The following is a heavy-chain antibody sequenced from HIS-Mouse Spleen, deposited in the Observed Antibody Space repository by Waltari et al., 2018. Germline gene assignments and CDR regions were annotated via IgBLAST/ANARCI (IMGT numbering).Heavy chain of an antibody. V-gene: IGHV4-39*07. CDR2: IYYSGST. J-gene: IGHJ4*02. CDR3: ARAPAYDFWSGSRGYFDY. Sequence: QLQLQESGPGLVKPSETLSLTCTVSGGSISSSSYYWGWIRQPPGKGLEWIGSIYYSGSTYYNPSLKSRVTISVDTSKNQFSLKLSSVTAADTAVYYCARAPAYDFWSGSRGYFDYWGQGTLVTVSS. D-gene: IGHD3-3*01. CDR1: GGSISSSSYY.